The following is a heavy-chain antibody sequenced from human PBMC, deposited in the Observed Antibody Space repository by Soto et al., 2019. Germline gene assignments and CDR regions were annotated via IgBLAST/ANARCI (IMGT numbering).Heavy chain of an antibody. Sequence: QVQLVQPGAEVKKPGASVKVSGRTSGYTFTSYLISWVRQAPGQGLEWMGWISAYNTNTNYAQKFQGRVTMTTDTLTSTAYMELRSLRSDDTAVYYCARDTPPTDYWGQGTLVTVSS. J-gene: IGHJ4*02. CDR3: ARDTPPTDY. CDR1: GYTFTSYL. V-gene: IGHV1-18*01. CDR2: ISAYNTNT.